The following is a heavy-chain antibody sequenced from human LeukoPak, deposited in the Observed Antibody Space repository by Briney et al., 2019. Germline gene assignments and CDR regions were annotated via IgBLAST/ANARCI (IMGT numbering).Heavy chain of an antibody. D-gene: IGHD6-19*01. V-gene: IGHV4-4*07. CDR2: IYTSGST. CDR3: ARVGGQSIAVEYFQH. CDR1: GGSISSYY. Sequence: SETLSLTCTVSGGSISSYYWSWIRQPAGKGLEWIGRIYTSGSTNYNPSLKSRVTMSVDTSKNQFSLKLSSVTAADTAVYYSARVGGQSIAVEYFQHWGQGTLVTVSS. J-gene: IGHJ1*01.